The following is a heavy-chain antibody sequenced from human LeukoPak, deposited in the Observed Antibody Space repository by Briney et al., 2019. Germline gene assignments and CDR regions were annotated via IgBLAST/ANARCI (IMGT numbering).Heavy chain of an antibody. Sequence: GGSLRLSCAASGFTVSSNYMSWVRQAPGKGLEWVANIKPDGSEKYYVDSVKGRFTISRDNAKNSLSLQMNSLRVEDTAVYYCARPSAEVWGSYPVDIWGQGLMVTVSS. J-gene: IGHJ3*02. V-gene: IGHV3-7*01. CDR3: ARPSAEVWGSYPVDI. CDR2: IKPDGSEK. D-gene: IGHD3-16*02. CDR1: GFTVSSNY.